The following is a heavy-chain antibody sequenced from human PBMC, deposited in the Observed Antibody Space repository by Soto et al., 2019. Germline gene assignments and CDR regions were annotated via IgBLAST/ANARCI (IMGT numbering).Heavy chain of an antibody. CDR1: GATFGRHA. V-gene: IGHV1-69*02. CDR2: IFPMVGIA. D-gene: IGHD7-27*01. CDR3: ATSDLLNFDGNSGVIDY. J-gene: IGHJ4*02. Sequence: QVQLVQSGAEVKKPGSAVKVSCKTSGATFGRHAISWVRQAPGQGLEWMGRIFPMVGIANYAQKFQGRVTISADKSTGTAYMELSSLRSEDTAVYYCATSDLLNFDGNSGVIDYWGQGTLVTVSS.